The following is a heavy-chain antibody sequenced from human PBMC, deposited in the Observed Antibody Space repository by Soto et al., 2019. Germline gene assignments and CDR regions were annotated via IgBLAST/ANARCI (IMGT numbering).Heavy chain of an antibody. Sequence: QAQLVQSGAEMKKPGASVKVSCKAYGYNFTNYGISWVRQAPGQGLEWIGWISTYNGDTHYAQRLQGRDTLTTDTSTSTAYMELRSLRSDDTAVYYCARDWGGQDFINFLLIDYWGQGTSVTVSS. D-gene: IGHD3-16*01. J-gene: IGHJ4*02. CDR3: ARDWGGQDFINFLLIDY. CDR1: GYNFTNYG. CDR2: ISTYNGDT. V-gene: IGHV1-18*01.